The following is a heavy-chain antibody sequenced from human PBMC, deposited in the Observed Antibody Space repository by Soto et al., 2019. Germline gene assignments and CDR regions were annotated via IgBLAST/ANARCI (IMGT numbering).Heavy chain of an antibody. Sequence: GGSLRLSCAASGFTVSSNSMTWVRQAPGKGLEWVSVIYSGGSTYYADSVKGRFTISRDNSKNTLYLQMNSLRAEDTAVYYCATGYRKNWSSIVDYWGQGTLVTVSS. V-gene: IGHV3-53*01. J-gene: IGHJ4*02. CDR3: ATGYRKNWSSIVDY. CDR1: GFTVSSNS. CDR2: IYSGGST. D-gene: IGHD6-13*01.